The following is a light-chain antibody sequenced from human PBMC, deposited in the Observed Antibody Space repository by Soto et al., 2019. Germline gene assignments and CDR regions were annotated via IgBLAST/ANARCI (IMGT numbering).Light chain of an antibody. V-gene: IGKV3-20*01. CDR2: GAS. J-gene: IGKJ1*01. CDR3: QQYGGSPTT. Sequence: EIVLTQSPGTLSLSPGERPTLSCRASQSVSSNFLAWYQQKPGQAPRLLIYGASSRATGIPDRFSGSGSGTDFTLTISRLEPEDFAVYYFQQYGGSPTTFGQGTKVEIK. CDR1: QSVSSNF.